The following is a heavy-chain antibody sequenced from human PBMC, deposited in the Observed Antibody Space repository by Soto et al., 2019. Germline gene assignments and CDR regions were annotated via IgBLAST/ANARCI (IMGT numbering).Heavy chain of an antibody. J-gene: IGHJ4*02. CDR3: ARDSSSGWYAFDY. CDR1: GFTFSDYY. V-gene: IGHV3-11*01. D-gene: IGHD6-19*01. Sequence: GGSLRLSCAASGFTFSDYYMIWIRQAPGKGLEWVSYISSSGSTIYYADSVKGRFTISRDNAKNSLYLQMNSLRAEDTAVYYCARDSSSGWYAFDYWGQGTLVTVSS. CDR2: ISSSGSTI.